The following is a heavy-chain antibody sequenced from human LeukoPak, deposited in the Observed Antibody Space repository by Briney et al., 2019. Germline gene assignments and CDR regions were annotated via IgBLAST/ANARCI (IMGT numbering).Heavy chain of an antibody. CDR1: GFTFSTYS. Sequence: GGSLRLSCAASGFTFSTYSMNWVRQAPGKGLEWVSYISSSTTTIYYADSVKGRFTIPRDNAKNSLYLQMNSLRAEDTAVYYCARDPLLWFGASFYYMDVWGKGTTVTVSS. CDR3: ARDPLLWFGASFYYMDV. J-gene: IGHJ6*03. CDR2: ISSSTTTI. V-gene: IGHV3-48*01. D-gene: IGHD3-10*01.